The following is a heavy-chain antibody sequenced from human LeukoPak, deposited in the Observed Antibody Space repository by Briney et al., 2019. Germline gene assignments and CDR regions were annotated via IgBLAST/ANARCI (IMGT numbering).Heavy chain of an antibody. Sequence: GGSLRLSCVASGLPIADFAMHWVRQAPGKGLEWVSLISGDGVTTFYADSVKGRFSIYRDNSKNSLSLEMNSLRTEDTAMYYCARESGKFDYWGQGTLVAVSS. J-gene: IGHJ4*02. V-gene: IGHV3-43*02. CDR3: ARESGKFDY. CDR2: ISGDGVTT. CDR1: GLPIADFA.